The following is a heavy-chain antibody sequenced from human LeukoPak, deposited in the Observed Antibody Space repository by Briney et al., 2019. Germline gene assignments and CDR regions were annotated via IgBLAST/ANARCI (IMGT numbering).Heavy chain of an antibody. Sequence: SETLSLTCAVYGGSFSGYYWTWIRQPPGKGLEWIGEISHSGSTNYNPSLKSRVTISVDTSKNQFSLKLSSVPAADTDVYYCARQGAYQPIQIHVAFDIWGQGTMVTVSS. D-gene: IGHD3-16*01. CDR1: GGSFSGYY. CDR2: ISHSGST. CDR3: ARQGAYQPIQIHVAFDI. J-gene: IGHJ3*02. V-gene: IGHV4-34*01.